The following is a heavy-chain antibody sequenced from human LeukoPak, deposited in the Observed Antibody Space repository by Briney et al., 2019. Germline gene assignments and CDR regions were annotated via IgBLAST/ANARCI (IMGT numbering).Heavy chain of an antibody. CDR1: GGTFSSYA. J-gene: IGHJ4*02. CDR2: IIPIFGTA. Sequence: ASVKVSCKASGGTFSSYAISWVRQAPGQGLEWMGGIIPIFGTANYAQRFQGRVTITTDESTSTAYMELSSLRSEDTAVYYCARARTYYYDSSGYTIQYYFDYWGQGTLVTVSS. V-gene: IGHV1-69*05. CDR3: ARARTYYYDSSGYTIQYYFDY. D-gene: IGHD3-22*01.